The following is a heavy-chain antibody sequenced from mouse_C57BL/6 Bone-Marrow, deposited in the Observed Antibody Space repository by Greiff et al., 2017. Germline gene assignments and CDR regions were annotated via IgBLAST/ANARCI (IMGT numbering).Heavy chain of an antibody. Sequence: QVHVKQPGAELVRPGSSVKLSCKASGYTFTSYWMDWVKQRPGQGLEWIGNIYPSDSETHYNQKFKDKATLTVDKSSSTAYMQLSSLTSEDSAVYYCGKGGYWGQGTTLTVSS. D-gene: IGHD1-3*01. V-gene: IGHV1-61*01. CDR1: GYTFTSYW. CDR2: IYPSDSET. CDR3: GKGGY. J-gene: IGHJ2*01.